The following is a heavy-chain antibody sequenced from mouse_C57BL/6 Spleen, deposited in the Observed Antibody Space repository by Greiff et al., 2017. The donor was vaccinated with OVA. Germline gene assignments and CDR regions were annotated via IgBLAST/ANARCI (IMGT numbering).Heavy chain of an antibody. CDR1: GFTFSSYA. Sequence: EVKLQESGGGLVKPGGSLKLSCAASGFTFSSYAMSWVRQTPEKRLEWVATISDGGSYTYYPDNVKGRFTISRDNAKNNLYLQMSHLKSEDTAMYYCAREVTGMDYWGQGTSVTVSS. J-gene: IGHJ4*01. CDR3: AREVTGMDY. V-gene: IGHV5-4*01. CDR2: ISDGGSYT. D-gene: IGHD2-1*01.